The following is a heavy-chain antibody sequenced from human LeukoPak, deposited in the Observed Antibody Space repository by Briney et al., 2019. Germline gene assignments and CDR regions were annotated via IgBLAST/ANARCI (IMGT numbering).Heavy chain of an antibody. J-gene: IGHJ4*02. D-gene: IGHD4-17*01. CDR1: GGTFTSYA. CDR2: SIPICGTA. Sequence: SVKVSCKASGGTFTSYAISWVRHSPGQALEWMGGSIPICGTANDAQKYQGRVTITAAESTSTAYMELSSLRSEDTAVYYCARAPATNDYGDYPFDYWGQGTLVTVSS. CDR3: ARAPATNDYGDYPFDY. V-gene: IGHV1-69*01.